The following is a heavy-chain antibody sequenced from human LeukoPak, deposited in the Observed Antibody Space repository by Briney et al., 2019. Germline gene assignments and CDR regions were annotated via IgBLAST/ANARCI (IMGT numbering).Heavy chain of an antibody. V-gene: IGHV4-59*01. J-gene: IGHJ4*02. Sequence: SETLSLTCTVSGGSIIGYYWNWIRQPLGKGLDWIGYIYHSGSTNYNPSLKSRVTISVDTSKTQISLKLRAVTAADTAVYYCARSRVWSDYWGYFDYWGQGTLVTVSS. CDR3: ARSRVWSDYWGYFDY. CDR1: GGSIIGYY. CDR2: IYHSGST. D-gene: IGHD3-3*01.